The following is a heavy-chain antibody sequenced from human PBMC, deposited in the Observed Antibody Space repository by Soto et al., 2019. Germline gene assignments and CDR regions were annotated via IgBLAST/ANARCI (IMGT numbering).Heavy chain of an antibody. Sequence: QVQLQESGPGLVKPSETLSLTCTVSGGSICSYYWSWIRQPPGKGLEWIGYIYYSGSTNYNPSLKSRVTISVDTSKNQFSLKLSSVTAADTAVYYCARGNDYVCDYWGQGTLVTVSS. CDR3: ARGNDYVCDY. D-gene: IGHD4-17*01. CDR2: IYYSGST. V-gene: IGHV4-59*01. CDR1: GGSICSYY. J-gene: IGHJ4*02.